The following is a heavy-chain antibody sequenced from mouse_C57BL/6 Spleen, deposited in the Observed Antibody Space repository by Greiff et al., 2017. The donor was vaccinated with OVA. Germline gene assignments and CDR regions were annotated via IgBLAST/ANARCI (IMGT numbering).Heavy chain of an antibody. D-gene: IGHD1-1*01. CDR2: IDPENGDT. CDR1: GFNIKDDY. J-gene: IGHJ2*01. Sequence: EVKLQESGAELVRPGASVKLSCTASGFNIKDDYMHWVKQRPEQGLEWIGWIDPENGDTEYASKFQGKATITADTSSNTAYLQLSSLTSEDTAVYYCTTKSLYGSSFDYWGQGTTLTVSS. CDR3: TTKSLYGSSFDY. V-gene: IGHV14-4*01.